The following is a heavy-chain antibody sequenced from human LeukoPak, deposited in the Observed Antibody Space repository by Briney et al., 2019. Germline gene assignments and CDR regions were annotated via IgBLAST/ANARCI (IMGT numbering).Heavy chain of an antibody. CDR1: GGSISSYY. Sequence: SETLSLTCTVSGGSISSYYWSWIRQPPGKGLEWIEYIYYSGSTNYNPSLKSRVTISVDTSKNQFSLKLSSVTAADTAVYYCARHLAWYFDLWGRGTLVTVSS. J-gene: IGHJ2*01. CDR3: ARHLAWYFDL. CDR2: IYYSGST. V-gene: IGHV4-59*08.